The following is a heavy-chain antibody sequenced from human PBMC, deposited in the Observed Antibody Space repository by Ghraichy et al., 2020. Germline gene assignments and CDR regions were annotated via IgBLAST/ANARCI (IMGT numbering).Heavy chain of an antibody. V-gene: IGHV4-59*01. CDR2: IYYSGST. Sequence: SQTLSLTCTVSGDSISSYYWSWIRQPPGKGLEWIGYIYYSGSTNYNPSLKSRVTVSVDTSKNQFSLKLSSVTAADTAVYYCARARPGYYYYGMDVWGQGTTVTVSS. CDR3: ARARPGYYYYGMDV. D-gene: IGHD1-14*01. CDR1: GDSISSYY. J-gene: IGHJ6*02.